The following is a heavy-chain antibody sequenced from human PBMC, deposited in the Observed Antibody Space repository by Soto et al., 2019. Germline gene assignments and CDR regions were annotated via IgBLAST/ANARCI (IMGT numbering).Heavy chain of an antibody. V-gene: IGHV1-3*01. Sequence: QVQLVQSGAEVKMPGASVKVSCKASGDTFTTYAMHWVRQAPGQRLEWMGWINVANGNTKYSQKFQGRVTITRDTSASTAYMELSSLSSEDTAVYYCAKKSHYYNKSGGIDCWGQGTLVTVSS. J-gene: IGHJ4*02. CDR1: GDTFTTYA. CDR3: AKKSHYYNKSGGIDC. D-gene: IGHD3-22*01. CDR2: INVANGNT.